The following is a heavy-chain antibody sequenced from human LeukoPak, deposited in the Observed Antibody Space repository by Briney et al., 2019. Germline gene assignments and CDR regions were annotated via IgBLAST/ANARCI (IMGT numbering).Heavy chain of an antibody. V-gene: IGHV3-48*01. CDR3: ARGRISPDY. J-gene: IGHJ4*02. Sequence: QPGGSLRLSCAASGFTFSTYSMNWVRQAPGKGLEWVSYISSGSSTIYYADSVKGRFTVSRDNSKNTLYLEMNSLRAEDTAVYYCARGRISPDYWGQGTLVTVSS. D-gene: IGHD3-3*02. CDR2: ISSGSSTI. CDR1: GFTFSTYS.